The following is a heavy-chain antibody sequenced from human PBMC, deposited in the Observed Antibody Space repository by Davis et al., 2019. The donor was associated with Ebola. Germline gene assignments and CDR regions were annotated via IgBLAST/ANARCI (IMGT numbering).Heavy chain of an antibody. V-gene: IGHV1-2*06. D-gene: IGHD3-22*01. Sequence: AASVKVSCKASGYTFTGYYMHWVRQAPGQGLEWMGRFNPNSGGTNYAQKFQGRVTMTRDTSISTAYMELSRLRSDDTAVYYCARVGYYYDSSGYYLSFDYWGQGTLVTVSS. CDR2: FNPNSGGT. CDR3: ARVGYYYDSSGYYLSFDY. CDR1: GYTFTGYY. J-gene: IGHJ4*02.